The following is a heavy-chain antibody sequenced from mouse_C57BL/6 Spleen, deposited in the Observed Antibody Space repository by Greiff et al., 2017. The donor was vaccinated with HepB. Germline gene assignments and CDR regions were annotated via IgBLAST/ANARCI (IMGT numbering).Heavy chain of an antibody. CDR2: IYPGNSDT. D-gene: IGHD3-2*02. CDR3: TRGDSSGYWYFDV. Sequence: VQLQQSGTVLARPGASVKMSCKTSGYTFTSYWMHWVKQRPGQGLEWIGAIYPGNSDTSYNQKFKGKAKLTAVTSASTAYMELSSLTNEDSAVYYCTRGDSSGYWYFDVWGTGTTVTVSS. J-gene: IGHJ1*03. V-gene: IGHV1-5*01. CDR1: GYTFTSYW.